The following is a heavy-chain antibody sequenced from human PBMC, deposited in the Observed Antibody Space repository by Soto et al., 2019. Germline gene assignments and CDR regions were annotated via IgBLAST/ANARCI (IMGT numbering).Heavy chain of an antibody. CDR3: ARSPTYSSGWYDAFDI. Sequence: GGSLRLSCAASGFTFSSYSMNWVRQAPGKGLEWVSSISSSSSYIYYADSVKGRFTISRDNAKNSLYLQMNSLRAEDTAVYYCARSPTYSSGWYDAFDIRGQGTTVTVSS. J-gene: IGHJ3*02. CDR1: GFTFSSYS. D-gene: IGHD6-19*01. V-gene: IGHV3-21*01. CDR2: ISSSSSYI.